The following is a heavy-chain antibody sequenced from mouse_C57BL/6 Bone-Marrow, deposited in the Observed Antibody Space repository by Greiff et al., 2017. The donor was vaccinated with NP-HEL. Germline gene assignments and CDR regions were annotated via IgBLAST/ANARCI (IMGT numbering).Heavy chain of an antibody. V-gene: IGHV1-55*01. D-gene: IGHD3-1*01. CDR3: ATCYTAYSSLDF. CDR1: GYNFTGYW. Sequence: QVQLQQPGAELVKPGASVKMSCKASGYNFTGYWITWVKQRPGQGLEWIGDIYPGSGSTKYNEKFKGKATLTVDTSSSPAYLQLSSLTSEDTAVYSCATCYTAYSSLDFWGKGTTLTVSS. CDR2: IYPGSGST. J-gene: IGHJ2*01.